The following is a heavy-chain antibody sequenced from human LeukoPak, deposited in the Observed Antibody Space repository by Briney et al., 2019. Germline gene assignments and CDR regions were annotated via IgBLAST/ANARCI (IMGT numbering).Heavy chain of an antibody. V-gene: IGHV4-34*01. CDR3: ARSSIAARGTNY. J-gene: IGHJ4*02. CDR2: INHSGST. Sequence: PSETLSLTCAVYGGSFSGYYWSWIRQPPGKGLEWIGEINHSGSTNYNPSLKSRVIISVDTSKNQFSLKLSSVTAADTAVYYCARSSIAARGTNYWGQGTLVTVSS. CDR1: GGSFSGYY. D-gene: IGHD6-6*01.